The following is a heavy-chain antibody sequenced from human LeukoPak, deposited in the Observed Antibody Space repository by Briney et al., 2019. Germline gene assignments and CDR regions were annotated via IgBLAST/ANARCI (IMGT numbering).Heavy chain of an antibody. CDR1: GFTFSSYW. Sequence: PGGSLRLSCAASGFTFSSYWMHWVRQAPGKGLVWVSRINSDGSSTSYADSVKGRFTISRDNAQNTLYLQMNSLRAEDTAVYYCARAPYGITPLGYWGQGTLVTVSS. CDR2: INSDGSST. J-gene: IGHJ4*02. D-gene: IGHD3-10*01. V-gene: IGHV3-74*01. CDR3: ARAPYGITPLGY.